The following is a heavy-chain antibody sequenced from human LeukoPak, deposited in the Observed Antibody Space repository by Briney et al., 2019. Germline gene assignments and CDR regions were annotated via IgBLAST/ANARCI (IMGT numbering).Heavy chain of an antibody. V-gene: IGHV1-18*01. D-gene: IGHD3-9*01. CDR1: GYTFSSYG. CDR3: ARGQNYDILTAYVS. CDR2: ISAYNGHT. J-gene: IGHJ4*02. Sequence: ASVKVSCKASGYTFSSYGISWVRQAPGQGLEWMGWISAYNGHTNYAQKLQGRVTMTTDTSTSTAYMELRSLRSDDTAVCYCARGQNYDILTAYVSWGQGTPVTASS.